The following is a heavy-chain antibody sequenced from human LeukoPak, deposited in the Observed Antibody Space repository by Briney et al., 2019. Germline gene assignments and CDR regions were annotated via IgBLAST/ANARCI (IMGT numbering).Heavy chain of an antibody. CDR1: GFTFSSYS. V-gene: IGHV3-21*01. Sequence: PGGSLRLSCAASGFTFSSYSMNWVRQAPGKGLEWASSISSSSSYIYYADSVKGRFTISRDNAKNPLYLQMNSLRAEDTAVYYCAREEGLTTVTTWDYWGQGTLVTVSS. CDR2: ISSSSSYI. CDR3: AREEGLTTVTTWDY. D-gene: IGHD4-17*01. J-gene: IGHJ4*02.